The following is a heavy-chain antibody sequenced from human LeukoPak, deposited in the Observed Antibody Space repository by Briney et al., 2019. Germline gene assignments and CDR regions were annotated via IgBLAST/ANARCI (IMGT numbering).Heavy chain of an antibody. CDR3: ARDPPYYDILTGYYAAAAFDI. V-gene: IGHV1-18*01. CDR2: ISAYNGNT. D-gene: IGHD3-9*01. J-gene: IGHJ3*02. Sequence: GASVNVSCKASGYTFTSYGISWVRQAPGQGLEWMGWISAYNGNTNYAQKLQGRVTMTTDTFTSRAYMELRSLKSDDTAVYYCARDPPYYDILTGYYAAAAFDIWGQGTMVTVSS. CDR1: GYTFTSYG.